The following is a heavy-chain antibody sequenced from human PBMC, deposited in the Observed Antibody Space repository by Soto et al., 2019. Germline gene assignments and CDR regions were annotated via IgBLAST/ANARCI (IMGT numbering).Heavy chain of an antibody. CDR3: ARDVDWYFDL. J-gene: IGHJ2*01. CDR2: ISSYNNIT. Sequence: QAQLVQSGTEVKKPGASVKVSCKASGYTFTKSPGYALTASGIGWVRQAPGQGLEWMGWISSYNNITNYAQKFQGRVTMTTDTSTSTANLELRSLRADDTAVYYCARDVDWYFDLWGRGTLVTVSS. CDR1: GYTFTKSPGYALTASG. V-gene: IGHV1-18*01.